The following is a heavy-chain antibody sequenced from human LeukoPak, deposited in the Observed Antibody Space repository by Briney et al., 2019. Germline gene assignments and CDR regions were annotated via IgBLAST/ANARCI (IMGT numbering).Heavy chain of an antibody. CDR2: IVPIFGTA. CDR3: ARDEPPRH. Sequence: GASVKVSCKASGGTFSSYAISWVRQAPGQGLEWMGGIVPIFGTANYAQKFQGRVTITADESTSTAHMELSSLRSEDTTVYYCARDEPPRHWGQGTLVTVSS. CDR1: GGTFSSYA. J-gene: IGHJ1*01. V-gene: IGHV1-69*13.